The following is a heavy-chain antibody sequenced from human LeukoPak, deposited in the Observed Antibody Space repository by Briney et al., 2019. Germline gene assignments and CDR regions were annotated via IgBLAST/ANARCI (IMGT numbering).Heavy chain of an antibody. V-gene: IGHV3-33*01. CDR1: GFTFSSYG. Sequence: PRGSLRLSCAASGFTFSSYGMHWVRQAPGKGLEWVAVIWYDGSNKYYADSVKGRFTISRDNSKNTLYLQMNSLRAEDTAVYYCARDYDSSGYSYYFDYWGQGTLVTVSS. D-gene: IGHD3-22*01. CDR2: IWYDGSNK. J-gene: IGHJ4*02. CDR3: ARDYDSSGYSYYFDY.